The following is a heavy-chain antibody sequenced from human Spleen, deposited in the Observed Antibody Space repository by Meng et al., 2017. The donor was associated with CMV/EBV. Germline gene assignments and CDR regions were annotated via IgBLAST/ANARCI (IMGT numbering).Heavy chain of an antibody. Sequence: VAQVQVRAVGTKPGVSVKGSCHGSGYTFTRYGLSCVRQDPGQGLEWMGLISAYNGNPNYAHKLHGRVTMTTDTSTSTAYMELRSLRSDDTAVYYCARARRDGYTNWFDPWGQGTLVTVSS. V-gene: IGHV1-18*01. J-gene: IGHJ5*02. CDR3: ARARRDGYTNWFDP. D-gene: IGHD5-24*01. CDR1: GYTFTRYG. CDR2: ISAYNGNP.